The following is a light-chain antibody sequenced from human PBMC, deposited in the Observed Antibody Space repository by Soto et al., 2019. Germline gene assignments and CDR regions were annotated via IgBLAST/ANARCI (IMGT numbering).Light chain of an antibody. CDR3: CSYAGSSTPVV. V-gene: IGLV2-23*02. J-gene: IGLJ2*01. Sequence: QSALTQPASVSGSPGQSITISCTGTSSDVGSYNLVSWYQQHPGKAPKFMIYEVSKRPSGVSNRFSGSKSGNTASLTISGLQAEDEADYYCCSYAGSSTPVVFGGGTTVTVL. CDR1: SSDVGSYNL. CDR2: EVS.